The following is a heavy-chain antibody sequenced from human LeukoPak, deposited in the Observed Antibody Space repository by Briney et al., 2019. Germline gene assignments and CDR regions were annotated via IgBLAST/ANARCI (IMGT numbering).Heavy chain of an antibody. D-gene: IGHD2-15*01. J-gene: IGHJ3*02. CDR1: GFTLSTYA. CDR3: ANSGTSWWYPAFDI. V-gene: IGHV3-23*01. Sequence: TGGSLRLSCAASGFTLSTYAMSWVRQTPGKGLEWVAATSSSDAGTYHADSVRGRFTISRDNSKNTLYLQMNSLRAEDTAIYYCANSGTSWWYPAFDIWGQGTMVTVSS. CDR2: TSSSDAGT.